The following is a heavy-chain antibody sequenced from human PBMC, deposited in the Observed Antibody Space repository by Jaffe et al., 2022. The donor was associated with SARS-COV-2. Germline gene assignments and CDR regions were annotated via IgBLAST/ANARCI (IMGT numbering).Heavy chain of an antibody. CDR3: ARTVTGTTLEYYFDY. CDR2: IYYSGST. V-gene: IGHV4-30-4*01. Sequence: QVQLQESGPGLVKPSQTLSLTCTVSGGSISSGDYYWSWIRQPPGKGLEWIGYIYYSGSTYYNPSLKSRVTISVDTSKNQFSLKLSSVTAADTAVYYCARTVTGTTLEYYFDYWGQGTLVTVSS. J-gene: IGHJ4*02. D-gene: IGHD1-7*01. CDR1: GGSISSGDYY.